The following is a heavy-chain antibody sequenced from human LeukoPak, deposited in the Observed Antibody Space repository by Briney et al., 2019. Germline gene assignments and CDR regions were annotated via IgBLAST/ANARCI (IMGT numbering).Heavy chain of an antibody. J-gene: IGHJ4*02. V-gene: IGHV3-7*01. CDR1: GFTFTDYW. D-gene: IGHD1-7*01. CDR3: ATGWNYAFSYDY. CDR2: IKQDGGEK. Sequence: GGSLRLSCAASGFTFTDYWMTWVRQAPGKGLEWVAHIKQDGGEKYYVDSVKGRFTISRDNAENLVYLLMDSLRAEDTAVYYCATGWNYAFSYDYWGQGTLVTVST.